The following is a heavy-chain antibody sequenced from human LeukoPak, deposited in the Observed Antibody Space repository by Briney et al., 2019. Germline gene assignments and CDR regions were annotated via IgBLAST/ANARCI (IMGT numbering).Heavy chain of an antibody. J-gene: IGHJ4*02. V-gene: IGHV3-23*01. CDR2: ISGNGDDA. CDR3: AKRDWPYYFDY. D-gene: IGHD3/OR15-3a*01. CDR1: GPWFSNYG. Sequence: PGRSLTPSCAASGPWFSNYGTNWVRHAAGKGLEWVSVISGNGDDASYADSGKGRFRISRDNSKNTVYLQMNSLRADDTAVYYCAKRDWPYYFDYWGQGTLVAVSS.